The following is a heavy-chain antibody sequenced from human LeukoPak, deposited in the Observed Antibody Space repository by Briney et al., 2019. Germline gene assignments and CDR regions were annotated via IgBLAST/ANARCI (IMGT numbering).Heavy chain of an antibody. CDR3: ARRDEAFNWFDP. CDR1: GFTFSSYA. V-gene: IGHV3-30*04. Sequence: GRSLRLSCAASGFTFSSYALHWVRQAPGKGLEWVAVISYDGKYDYYADSVKGRFTISRDNSKNTLYLQMNSLGAEDTAVYYCARRDEAFNWFDPWGQGTLVTVSS. CDR2: ISYDGKYD. J-gene: IGHJ5*02.